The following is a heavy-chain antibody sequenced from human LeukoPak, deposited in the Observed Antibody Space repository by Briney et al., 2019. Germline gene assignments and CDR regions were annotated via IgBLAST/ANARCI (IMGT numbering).Heavy chain of an antibody. V-gene: IGHV4-59*01. CDR3: ARVYEGGYDPAHYYYYGMDV. Sequence: SETLSLTCTVSGGPISSYYWSWIRQPPGKGLEWIGYIYYSGSTNYNPSLKSRVTISVDTSKNQFSLKLSSVTAADTAVYYCARVYEGGYDPAHYYYYGMDVWGQGTTVTVSS. D-gene: IGHD5-12*01. J-gene: IGHJ6*02. CDR1: GGPISSYY. CDR2: IYYSGST.